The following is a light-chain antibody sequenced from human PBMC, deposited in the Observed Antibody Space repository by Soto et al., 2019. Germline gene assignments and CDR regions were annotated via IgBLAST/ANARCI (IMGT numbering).Light chain of an antibody. CDR2: DAS. V-gene: IGKV3-11*01. CDR1: QSVSSY. J-gene: IGKJ5*01. CDR3: HQRSNWLDT. Sequence: IVFSQAPDTVSLSPGERATLSCRASQSVSSYLAWYQQKPGQPPRLLIYDASKRATGIPARFSGSGSGTDFTLTISSLEAEDFAVYYCHQRSNWLDTFGQGTRLEIK.